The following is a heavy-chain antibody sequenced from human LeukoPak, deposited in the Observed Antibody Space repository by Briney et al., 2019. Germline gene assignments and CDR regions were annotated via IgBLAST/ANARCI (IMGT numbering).Heavy chain of an antibody. D-gene: IGHD3-10*01. V-gene: IGHV4-59*01. J-gene: IGHJ3*02. CDR1: GGSINSYY. Sequence: SETLSLTCTVSGGSINSYYWSWIRQPPGKGLEWIGYIYYSGSTNYNPSLKSRVTISIDTSKSQFSLKLRSVTAADTAVYYCARPITSAITEDAFDIWGQGTMVTVSS. CDR2: IYYSGST. CDR3: ARPITSAITEDAFDI.